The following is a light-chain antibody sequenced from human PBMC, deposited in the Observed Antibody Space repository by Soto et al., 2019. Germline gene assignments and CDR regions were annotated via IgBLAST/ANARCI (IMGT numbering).Light chain of an antibody. CDR2: AAS. V-gene: IGKV1-6*01. CDR3: QQRSNWPLT. Sequence: AIQMTQSPSALSASVGDRVTITCRASQGIRNDLGWYQQKPGKAPKLLIYAASSLQSGVPSRFSGSGSGTDFTLTISSLQSEDFAVYYCQQRSNWPLTFGGGTKVDIK. CDR1: QGIRND. J-gene: IGKJ4*01.